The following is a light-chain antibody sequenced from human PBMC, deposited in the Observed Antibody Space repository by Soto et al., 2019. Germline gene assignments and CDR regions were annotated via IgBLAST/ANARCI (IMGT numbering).Light chain of an antibody. CDR1: SGSIAGNY. CDR3: RSYDSSNHVV. V-gene: IGLV6-57*04. CDR2: ENN. Sequence: NFMLTQPHSVSESPGKTVTISCTRSSGSIAGNYVQWYQQCPGSAPTSMIFENNQRPSGVPDRFSGSIDSSSNSASLTISGLKTEDEADYYCRSYDSSNHVVFGGGTKVTVL. J-gene: IGLJ2*01.